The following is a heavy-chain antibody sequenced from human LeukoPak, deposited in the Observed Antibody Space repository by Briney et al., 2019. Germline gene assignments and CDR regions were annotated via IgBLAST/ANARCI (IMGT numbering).Heavy chain of an antibody. CDR1: GLTFSSYA. J-gene: IGHJ3*02. CDR2: ISSNGGST. Sequence: TGGSLRLSCAASGLTFSSYAMHWVRQAPGKGLEYVSAISSNGGSTYYANSVKGRFTISRDNSKDTLYLQMGSLRAEDMAVYYCARERGARPPDAFDIWGQGTMVTVSS. CDR3: ARERGARPPDAFDI. D-gene: IGHD3-16*01. V-gene: IGHV3-64*01.